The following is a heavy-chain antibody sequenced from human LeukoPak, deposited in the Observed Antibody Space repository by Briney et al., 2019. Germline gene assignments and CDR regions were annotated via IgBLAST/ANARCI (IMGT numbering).Heavy chain of an antibody. V-gene: IGHV4-59*01. CDR3: ARSSSSWLDAFGI. J-gene: IGHJ3*02. Sequence: SETLSLTCTVSGGSISSYYWSWIRQPPGKGLEWIGYIYYSGSTNYNPSLKSRVTISVDTSKNQFSLKLSSVTAADTAVYYCARSSSSWLDAFGIWGQGTMVTVSS. CDR1: GGSISSYY. D-gene: IGHD6-13*01. CDR2: IYYSGST.